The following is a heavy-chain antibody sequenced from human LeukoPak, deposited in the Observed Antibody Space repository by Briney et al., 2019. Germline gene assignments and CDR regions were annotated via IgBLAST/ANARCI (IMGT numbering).Heavy chain of an antibody. V-gene: IGHV4-39*07. Sequence: SETLSLTCTVSGGSISSSSYYWGWIRQPPGKGLEWIGSIYYSGSTYYNPSLKSRVTISVDTSKNQFSLKLSSVTAADTAVYYCARSDDLEWLFDYWGQGTLVTVSS. D-gene: IGHD3-3*01. CDR2: IYYSGST. J-gene: IGHJ4*02. CDR3: ARSDDLEWLFDY. CDR1: GGSISSSSYY.